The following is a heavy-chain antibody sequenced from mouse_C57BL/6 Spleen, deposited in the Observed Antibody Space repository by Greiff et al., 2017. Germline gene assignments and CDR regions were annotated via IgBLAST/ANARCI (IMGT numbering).Heavy chain of an antibody. J-gene: IGHJ3*01. CDR3: VPYNCGNAFAY. D-gene: IGHD1-1*01. Sequence: QVQLQQPGAELVKPGASVKLSCKASGYTFTSYWMHWVKQRPGRGLEWIGRIDPNSGGTKYNEKFKSKATLTVDKPSSTADMQLSSLTSADSAVYYCVPYNCGNAFAYWGQGTLVTVSA. CDR1: GYTFTSYW. V-gene: IGHV1-72*01. CDR2: IDPNSGGT.